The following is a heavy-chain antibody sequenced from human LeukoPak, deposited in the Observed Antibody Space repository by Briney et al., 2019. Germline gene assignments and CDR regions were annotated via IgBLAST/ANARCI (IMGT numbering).Heavy chain of an antibody. CDR3: ARDLGLRFLGPLYYYYGMDV. J-gene: IGHJ6*02. Sequence: ASVKVSCKASGGTFSSYAISWVRPAPGQGLEWMGGIIPIFGTANYAQKFQGRVTITADESTSTAYMELSSLRSEDTAVYYCARDLGLRFLGPLYYYYGMDVWGQGTTVTVSS. CDR1: GGTFSSYA. D-gene: IGHD3-3*01. V-gene: IGHV1-69*13. CDR2: IIPIFGTA.